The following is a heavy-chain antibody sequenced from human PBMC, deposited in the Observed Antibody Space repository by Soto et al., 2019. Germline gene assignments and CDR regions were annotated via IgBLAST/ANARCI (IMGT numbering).Heavy chain of an antibody. Sequence: GASVKVSCKASGGTFSSYAISWVRQAPGEGLEWMGGIIPIFGTANYAQKFQGRVTITADESTSTVYMELSSLRSEDTAVYYCARGRATSPYYYDSSGYLYWGQGTLVTVSS. CDR2: IIPIFGTA. CDR3: ARGRATSPYYYDSSGYLY. D-gene: IGHD3-22*01. CDR1: GGTFSSYA. V-gene: IGHV1-69*13. J-gene: IGHJ4*02.